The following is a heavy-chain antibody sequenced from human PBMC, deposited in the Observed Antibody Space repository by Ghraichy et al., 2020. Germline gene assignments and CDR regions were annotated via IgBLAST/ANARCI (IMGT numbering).Heavy chain of an antibody. D-gene: IGHD3-10*01. CDR2: MYFSGTT. CDR1: GGSISGYY. Sequence: SETLSLTCTVSGGSISGYYWSWIRQPPGKGLEWIAYMYFSGTTNYNTSLKSRVTISVDTSKKQVSLKLSSVTAADTAVYYCARGRGGSGNYYDIWGQGSLVTVFS. J-gene: IGHJ4*02. V-gene: IGHV4-59*01. CDR3: ARGRGGSGNYYDI.